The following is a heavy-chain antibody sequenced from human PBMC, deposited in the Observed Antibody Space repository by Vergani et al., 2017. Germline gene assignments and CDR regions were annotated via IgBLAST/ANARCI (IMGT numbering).Heavy chain of an antibody. Sequence: QVQLVQSGAEVKKPGASVKVSCKASGYTFTDYFMHWVRQAPGQGLEWMGWINPNSGGTNYAQKFQGRVTMTRDTSISTAYMELSNLRSADTAVYYCARVGTSYNRDYFDYWGQGTLVTVSS. CDR1: GYTFTDYF. CDR2: INPNSGGT. D-gene: IGHD2-2*01. J-gene: IGHJ4*02. V-gene: IGHV1-2*02. CDR3: ARVGTSYNRDYFDY.